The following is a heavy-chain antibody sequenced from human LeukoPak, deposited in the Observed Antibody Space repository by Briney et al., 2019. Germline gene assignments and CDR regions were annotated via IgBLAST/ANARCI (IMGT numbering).Heavy chain of an antibody. Sequence: PQTLSLTCTVSGGSISSGDPFWSWIRQPPGKGLESIPYISYSGTTYYSPSLKSRLSISVDTSENQFSLKLTSVTAADTAVYYCARGRGYGFGIDYWGQGTLVTVSS. CDR1: GGSISSGDPF. D-gene: IGHD5-18*01. J-gene: IGHJ4*02. V-gene: IGHV4-30-4*01. CDR2: ISYSGTT. CDR3: ARGRGYGFGIDY.